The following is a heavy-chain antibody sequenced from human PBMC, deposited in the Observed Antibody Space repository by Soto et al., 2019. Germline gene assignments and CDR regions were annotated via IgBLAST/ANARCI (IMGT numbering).Heavy chain of an antibody. Sequence: SVKVSCKASGGTFSSYTISWVRQAPGQGLEWMGRIIPILGIANYAQKFQGRVTITADKSTSTAYMELSSLSSEDTAVYYCARPYILTGYSFDAFDIWGQGTMVTVSS. CDR3: ARPYILTGYSFDAFDI. CDR1: GGTFSSYT. CDR2: IIPILGIA. J-gene: IGHJ3*02. D-gene: IGHD3-9*01. V-gene: IGHV1-69*02.